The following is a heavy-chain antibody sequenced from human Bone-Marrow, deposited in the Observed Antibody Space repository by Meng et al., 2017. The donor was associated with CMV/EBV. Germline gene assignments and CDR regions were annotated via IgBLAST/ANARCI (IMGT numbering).Heavy chain of an antibody. J-gene: IGHJ4*02. CDR2: INPSGGST. Sequence: ASVKVSCKASGYTFTSYYMHWVRQAPGQGLEWMGIINPSGGSTSYAQKFQGRVTMTRDTSTSTVYMELSSLRSEDTAVYYCAKDAFHTGYFSRGALEDWGQGTLVTVSS. D-gene: IGHD3-9*01. CDR1: GYTFTSYY. CDR3: AKDAFHTGYFSRGALED. V-gene: IGHV1-46*01.